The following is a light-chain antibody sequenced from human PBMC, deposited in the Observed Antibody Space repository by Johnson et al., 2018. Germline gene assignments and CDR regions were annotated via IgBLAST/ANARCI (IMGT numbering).Light chain of an antibody. V-gene: IGLV1-51*02. CDR3: GTWDSSLSAGNV. CDR1: SSNIGNNY. Sequence: QSVLTQPPSVSAAPGQKVTISCSGSSSNIGNNYVSWYQQLPGTAPKLLIYENNKRPSGIPDRFSGSKSGTYATLAIPGLQTGDEAEYYCGTWDSSLSAGNVFGTGTKVTVL. CDR2: ENN. J-gene: IGLJ1*01.